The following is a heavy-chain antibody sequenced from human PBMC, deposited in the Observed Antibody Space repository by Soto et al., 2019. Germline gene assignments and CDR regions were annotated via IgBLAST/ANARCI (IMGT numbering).Heavy chain of an antibody. D-gene: IGHD2-2*01. CDR1: GFTFSGHW. CDR2: IKQDGSET. CDR3: ARDRAFCSGTNCRRGSIYYYYMDV. V-gene: IGHV3-7*01. Sequence: EVHLVESGGGLVQPGGSLRLSCAASGFTFSGHWMSWVRQAPGKGLEWVAHIKQDGSETFYVGSVKGRFTISRDKAKNSLDLQMNSLRAEDTALYYCARDRAFCSGTNCRRGSIYYYYMDVWGNGTTVTVSS. J-gene: IGHJ6*03.